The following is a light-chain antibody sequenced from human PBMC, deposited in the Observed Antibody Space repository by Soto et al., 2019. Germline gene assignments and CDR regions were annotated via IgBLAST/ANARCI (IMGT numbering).Light chain of an antibody. V-gene: IGKV3-20*01. CDR3: HQYCGVPYD. Sequence: VVLTQSQGTLSLSPGQRVTLSCRAIESISRDYLAWYQQRLGQAPRLLIYGASSGATGIPDRFSGSGSGTDFTLTISRLEPEDFAIYYFHQYCGVPYDFGQVTKVDIK. J-gene: IGKJ2*01. CDR1: ESISRDY. CDR2: GAS.